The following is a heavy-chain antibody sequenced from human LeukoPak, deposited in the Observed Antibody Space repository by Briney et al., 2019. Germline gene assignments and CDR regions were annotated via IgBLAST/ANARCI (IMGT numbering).Heavy chain of an antibody. CDR2: INHSGST. D-gene: IGHD3-9*01. Sequence: SETLSLTCAVYGGSFSGYYWSWIRQPPGKGLEWIGGINHSGSTNYNPSLKSRVTISVDTSKNQFSLKLSSVTAADTAVYYCARRFRYYDILTGSNPPPPGWFDPWGQGTLVTVSS. CDR1: GGSFSGYY. J-gene: IGHJ5*02. CDR3: ARRFRYYDILTGSNPPPPGWFDP. V-gene: IGHV4-34*01.